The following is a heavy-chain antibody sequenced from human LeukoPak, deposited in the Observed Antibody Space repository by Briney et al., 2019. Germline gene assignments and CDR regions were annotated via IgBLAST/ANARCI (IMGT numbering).Heavy chain of an antibody. V-gene: IGHV3-53*01. Sequence: GGSLRLSCAASGFTVGTNSMSWVRQSPGKGLEWVSVIYSGGSTYYADSVNGRFTISRDNSRNTLFLQMNSLRAEDKALYYCASAREYCGSAECYEYFQHWGQGTLVTVSS. CDR2: IYSGGST. CDR1: GFTVGTNS. D-gene: IGHD2-21*01. J-gene: IGHJ1*01. CDR3: ASAREYCGSAECYEYFQH.